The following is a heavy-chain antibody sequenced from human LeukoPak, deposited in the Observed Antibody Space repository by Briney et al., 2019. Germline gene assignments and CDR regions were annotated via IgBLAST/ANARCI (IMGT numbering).Heavy chain of an antibody. CDR3: ARDPYCGGDCYSFDI. V-gene: IGHV4-39*07. CDR2: IYYSGST. CDR1: GGSISSSSYY. J-gene: IGHJ3*02. Sequence: SETLSLTCTVSGGSISSSSYYWGWIRQPPGKGLEWIGSIYYSGSTYYNPSLKSRVTISVDTSKNQFSLKLSSVTAADTAVYYCARDPYCGGDCYSFDIWGQGTMVTVSS. D-gene: IGHD2-21*02.